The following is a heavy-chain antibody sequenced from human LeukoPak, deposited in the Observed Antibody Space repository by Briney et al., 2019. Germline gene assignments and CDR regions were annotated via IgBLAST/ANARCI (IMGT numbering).Heavy chain of an antibody. V-gene: IGHV4-38-2*01. CDR3: SRLAGLAAGGGAFDI. J-gene: IGHJ3*02. CDR1: GYSISSGYY. CDR2: IYHGGST. Sequence: PSETLSLTCAVSGYSISSGYYWGCIRQPPGRGGEWFGSIYHGGSTYYTPSLKSRVTTSVDTSKNQFCLKLSEMTAAYTAVYYSSRLAGLAAGGGAFDIWGQGTMVTVSS. D-gene: IGHD6-13*01.